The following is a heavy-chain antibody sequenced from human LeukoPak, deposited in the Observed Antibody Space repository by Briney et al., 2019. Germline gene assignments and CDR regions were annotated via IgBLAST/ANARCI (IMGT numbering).Heavy chain of an antibody. CDR3: TTMGWRVLRAFDI. J-gene: IGHJ3*02. D-gene: IGHD2-8*02. V-gene: IGHV3-15*01. CDR1: GFPFSNAW. Sequence: GGSLRLSCAASGFPFSNAWMSWVRQAPGEGLEWVGRIKSKADGGTTEYAAPVKDTFPISRHDSKNTLYLQMNSLKAEDTAVYYCTTMGWRVLRAFDIWGRGTMVTVSS. CDR2: IKSKADGGTT.